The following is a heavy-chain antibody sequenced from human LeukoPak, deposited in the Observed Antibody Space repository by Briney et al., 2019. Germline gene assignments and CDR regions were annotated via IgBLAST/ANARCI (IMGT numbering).Heavy chain of an antibody. V-gene: IGHV4-39*01. J-gene: IGHJ6*03. D-gene: IGHD5-12*01. Sequence: SETLSLXCTVSGGSSSSSSYYWGWSRQPPGKGPEWIGSIYYSGSTYYNPSLKSRVTISVDTSKNQFSLKLSSVTAADTAVYYCAIRVATINYYYYYMDVWGKGTTVTVSS. CDR2: IYYSGST. CDR3: AIRVATINYYYYYMDV. CDR1: GGSSSSSSYY.